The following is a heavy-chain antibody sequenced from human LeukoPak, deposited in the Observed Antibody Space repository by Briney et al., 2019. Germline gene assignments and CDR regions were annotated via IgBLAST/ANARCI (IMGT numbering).Heavy chain of an antibody. CDR3: ARAGSIAVAGPFYYGMDV. V-gene: IGHV3-33*01. D-gene: IGHD6-19*01. Sequence: GRSLRLSCAASGFTFSSYGMHWVRQAPGKGLEWVAVIWFDGSNKYFGDSVKGRFTISRDNSKNTLFLQMNSLRAEDTAVYYCARAGSIAVAGPFYYGMDVWGQGTTVTVSS. J-gene: IGHJ6*02. CDR2: IWFDGSNK. CDR1: GFTFSSYG.